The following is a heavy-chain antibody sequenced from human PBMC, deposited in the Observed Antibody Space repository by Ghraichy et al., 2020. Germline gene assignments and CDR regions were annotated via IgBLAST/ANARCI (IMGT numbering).Heavy chain of an antibody. D-gene: IGHD1-26*01. CDR3: ARGWWELLSSHYYYYGMDV. CDR2: MNPNSGNT. Sequence: ASVKVSCKASGYTFTSYNINWVRQATGQGLEWMGWMNPNSGNTDYAQKFQDRVTMTRNSSISTAYMELSNLRSEDTAVYYCARGWWELLSSHYYYYGMDVWGQGTTVTVSS. V-gene: IGHV1-8*01. J-gene: IGHJ6*02. CDR1: GYTFTSYN.